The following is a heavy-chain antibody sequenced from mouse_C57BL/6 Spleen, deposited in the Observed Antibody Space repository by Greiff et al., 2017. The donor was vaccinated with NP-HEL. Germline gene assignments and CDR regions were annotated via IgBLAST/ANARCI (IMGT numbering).Heavy chain of an antibody. CDR2: FYPGSGSI. Sequence: QVHVKQSGAELVKPGASVKLSCKASGYTFTEYTIHWVKQRSGQGLEWIGWFYPGSGSIKYNEKFKDKATLTADKSSSTVYMELSRLTSEDSAVYFCARHEINLYYFDYWGQGTTLTVSS. J-gene: IGHJ2*01. CDR1: GYTFTEYT. D-gene: IGHD1-3*01. V-gene: IGHV1-62-2*01. CDR3: ARHEINLYYFDY.